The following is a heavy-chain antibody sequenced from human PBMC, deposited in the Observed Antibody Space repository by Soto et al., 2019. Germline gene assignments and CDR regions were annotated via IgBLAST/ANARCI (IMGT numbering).Heavy chain of an antibody. CDR1: GYTFTSYG. J-gene: IGHJ5*02. D-gene: IGHD6-13*01. V-gene: IGHV1-18*04. Sequence: ASVKVSCKASGYTFTSYGISWVRQAPGQGLEWMGWISADNGNTNYAQKVQGRVTMTTDTTTSTAYMELRSLRSDDTAVYYCARDIAATGTRWFDPWGQGTLVPVS. CDR3: ARDIAATGTRWFDP. CDR2: ISADNGNT.